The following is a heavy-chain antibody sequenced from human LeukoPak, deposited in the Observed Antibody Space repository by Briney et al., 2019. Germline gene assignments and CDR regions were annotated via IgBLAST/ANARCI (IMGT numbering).Heavy chain of an antibody. CDR2: ISSSSSYI. CDR3: ARARLGLWNDVAY. D-gene: IGHD1-1*01. CDR1: GFTFSGYS. V-gene: IGHV3-21*01. Sequence: PGGSLRLSCAASGFTFSGYSMNWVRQAPGKGLEWVSSISSSSSYIYYADSVKGRFTISRDNAKNSLYLQMNSLRAEDTAVYYCARARLGLWNDVAYWGQGTLVTVSS. J-gene: IGHJ4*02.